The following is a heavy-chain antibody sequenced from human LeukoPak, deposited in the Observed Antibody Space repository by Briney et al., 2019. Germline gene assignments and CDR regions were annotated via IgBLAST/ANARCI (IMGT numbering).Heavy chain of an antibody. V-gene: IGHV3-7*01. CDR1: GFTFSSYW. CDR3: ARYYYGSGSYYAKYYFDY. CDR2: IQQDGSEK. Sequence: GGSLRLSCAASGFTFSSYWMSWVRQAPGKGLEWVANIQQDGSEKYYVDSVKGRFTISRDNAKNSLYLHMNSLRAEDTAIYYCARYYYGSGSYYAKYYFDYWGQGTLVTVSS. D-gene: IGHD3-10*01. J-gene: IGHJ4*02.